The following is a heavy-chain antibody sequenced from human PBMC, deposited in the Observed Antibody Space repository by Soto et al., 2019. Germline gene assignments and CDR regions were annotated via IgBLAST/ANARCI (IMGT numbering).Heavy chain of an antibody. CDR1: GGSLSTNP. V-gene: IGHV1-69*06. Sequence: ASVKVSCKASGGSLSTNPISWVRQAPGQGLEWMGGTGSGTGPGNHAQKFQGRLTVTADKSTSTVYMELTNLSSEDTAVYYCARRESGGFYRLFESWGQGTLVTVS. CDR2: TGSGTGPG. J-gene: IGHJ4*02. D-gene: IGHD2-15*01. CDR3: ARRESGGFYRLFES.